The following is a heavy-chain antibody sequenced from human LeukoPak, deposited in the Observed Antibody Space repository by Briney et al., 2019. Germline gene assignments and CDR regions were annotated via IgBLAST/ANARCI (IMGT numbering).Heavy chain of an antibody. CDR2: INHSGST. Sequence: PSETLSLTCAVYGGSFSGYYWSWIRQPPGKGLEWIGEINHSGSTNYNPSLKSRVTISVDTSKNQFSLKLSSVTAADTAVYYCAGGQLVSNGMDVWGQGTTVTVSS. CDR3: AGGQLVSNGMDV. J-gene: IGHJ6*02. V-gene: IGHV4-34*01. CDR1: GGSFSGYY. D-gene: IGHD6-6*01.